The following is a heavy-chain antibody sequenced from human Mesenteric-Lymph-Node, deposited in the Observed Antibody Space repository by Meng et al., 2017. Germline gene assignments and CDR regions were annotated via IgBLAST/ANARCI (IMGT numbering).Heavy chain of an antibody. J-gene: IGHJ4*02. D-gene: IGHD7-27*01. CDR1: GFTFGDYG. Sequence: GESLKISCTTSGFTFGDYGMSWFRQAPGKGLEWVGFIGKKAYGGTTEYAASVNGRFTISRDDSKNIASLQMNSLKTEDTAVYYCIRGAWGQLLDYWGQGTLVTVSS. CDR2: IGKKAYGGTT. V-gene: IGHV3-49*03. CDR3: IRGAWGQLLDY.